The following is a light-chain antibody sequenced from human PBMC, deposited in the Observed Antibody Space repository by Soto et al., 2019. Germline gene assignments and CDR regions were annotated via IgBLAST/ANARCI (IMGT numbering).Light chain of an antibody. J-gene: IGKJ3*01. CDR3: QQYGSSPESS. Sequence: VVSQSPGTLSLSLGEIDTLSCRASQTISDNYLAWYQQKPGQSPRLLISGASIRAPGIPDRFSGSGSETDFTLTISRLEPEDFAFYYCQQYGSSPESSFGPGTKGDIK. CDR1: QTISDNY. V-gene: IGKV3-20*01. CDR2: GAS.